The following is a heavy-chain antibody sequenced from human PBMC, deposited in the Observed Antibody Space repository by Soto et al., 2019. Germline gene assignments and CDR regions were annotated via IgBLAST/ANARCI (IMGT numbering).Heavy chain of an antibody. J-gene: IGHJ4*01. Sequence: SETLSLTCAVSGGSISGGYSWTWIRQPPGKGLEWIGYMYHGGGTYYNPSLQSRVTISVDKSNKQLSLTLNSVTAADTAVYYGARLTGDPDYWGPGTLVTVSS. CDR2: MYHGGGT. D-gene: IGHD7-27*01. V-gene: IGHV4-30-2*01. CDR1: GGSISGGYS. CDR3: ARLTGDPDY.